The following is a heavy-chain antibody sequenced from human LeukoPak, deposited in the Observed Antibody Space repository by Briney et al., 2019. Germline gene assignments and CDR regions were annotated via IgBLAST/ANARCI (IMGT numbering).Heavy chain of an antibody. D-gene: IGHD6-19*01. Sequence: GASVKVSCKASGYTFTDYYMHWVRQAPGQGLEWMAWINPASGGTKSAQKFQGRVTMTRDTSISTAYMELTRLTSDDTAIHYCARDPGRGWNVDYWGQGTLVTVSS. CDR3: ARDPGRGWNVDY. CDR1: GYTFTDYY. CDR2: INPASGGT. J-gene: IGHJ4*02. V-gene: IGHV1-2*02.